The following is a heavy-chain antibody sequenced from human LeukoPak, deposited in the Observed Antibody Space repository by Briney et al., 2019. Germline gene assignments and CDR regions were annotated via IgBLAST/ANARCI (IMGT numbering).Heavy chain of an antibody. J-gene: IGHJ4*02. D-gene: IGHD3-10*01. CDR3: AKDRVDGSGSQFDS. CDR2: ISGSGAMT. CDR1: GFTWSDHA. Sequence: GGSLRLSCAASGFTWSDHAMIWVRQAPGKGLEWVSSISGSGAMTYYADSVKGHFTISRDNAMDTLYLQMNSLRADDTAVYYCAKDRVDGSGSQFDSWGQGSLVIVSS. V-gene: IGHV3-23*01.